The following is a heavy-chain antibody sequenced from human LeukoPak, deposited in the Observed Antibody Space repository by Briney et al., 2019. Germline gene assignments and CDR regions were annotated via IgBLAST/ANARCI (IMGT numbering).Heavy chain of an antibody. CDR3: ARGGNDSSGYLAY. Sequence: SETLSLTCAVSGGSISSSNWWSWVRQPPGKGLEWIGEIYHSGSTNYNPSLKSRVTMSVDKSKNQFSLKLSSVTAADTAVYYCARGGNDSSGYLAYWGQGTLVTVSS. CDR2: IYHSGST. V-gene: IGHV4-4*02. D-gene: IGHD3-22*01. J-gene: IGHJ4*02. CDR1: GGSISSSNW.